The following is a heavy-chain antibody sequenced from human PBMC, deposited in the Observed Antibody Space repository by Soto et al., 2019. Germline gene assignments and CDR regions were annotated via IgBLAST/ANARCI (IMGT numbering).Heavy chain of an antibody. CDR3: ARGYDFWSGYYYPYGMDV. V-gene: IGHV3-30-3*01. D-gene: IGHD3-3*01. CDR2: ISYDGSNK. Sequence: PGGSLRLSCAASGFTFSSYAMHWVRQAPGKGLEWVAVISYDGSNKNYADSVKGRFTISRDNSKNMLYLQMNSLRAEDTAVYYCARGYDFWSGYYYPYGMDVWGQGTTVTVSS. CDR1: GFTFSSYA. J-gene: IGHJ6*02.